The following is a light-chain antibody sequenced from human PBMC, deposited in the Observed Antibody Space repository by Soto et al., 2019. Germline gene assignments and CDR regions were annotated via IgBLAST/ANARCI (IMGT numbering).Light chain of an antibody. CDR2: KIS. CDR3: MQSTQFPVT. V-gene: IGKV2-24*01. J-gene: IGKJ1*01. CDR1: QSLVHSDGNTY. Sequence: DIVMTQTPLSSPVSLGQPASISCRSSQSLVHSDGNTYLSRLHQRPGQPPRLLIYKISNRFSGVTDRFRASGAGTEFTPKISRVEAEDGGVYYDMQSTQFPVTSGQWTKVESK.